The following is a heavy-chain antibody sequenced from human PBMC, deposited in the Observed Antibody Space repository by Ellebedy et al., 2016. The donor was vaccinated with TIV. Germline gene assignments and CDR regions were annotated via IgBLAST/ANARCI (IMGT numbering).Heavy chain of an antibody. D-gene: IGHD4-17*01. Sequence: SVKVSXKASGGTFSSYAISWVRQAPGQGLEWMGGIIPIFGTANYTQKFQGRVTITADESTSTAYMELSSLRSEDTAVYYCASIPDGDYGPDDYWGQGTLVTVSS. CDR3: ASIPDGDYGPDDY. CDR1: GGTFSSYA. CDR2: IIPIFGTA. J-gene: IGHJ4*02. V-gene: IGHV1-69*13.